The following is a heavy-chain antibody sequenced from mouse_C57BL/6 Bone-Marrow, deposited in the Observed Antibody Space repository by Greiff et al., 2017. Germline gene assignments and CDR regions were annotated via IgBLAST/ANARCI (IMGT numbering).Heavy chain of an antibody. CDR2: LHPSDSAT. J-gene: IGHJ2*01. CDR3: AMGYPLDD. D-gene: IGHD2-2*01. CDR1: GYTFTSYW. Sequence: QVQLQQPGAELVKPGASVKVSCKASGYTFTSYWMHWVKQRPGQGLEWIGRLHPSDSATNYNQKFKGKATLTVDKSSRTAYMQLISLTSEDSAVYYCAMGYPLDDWGQGTTLTVSS. V-gene: IGHV1-74*01.